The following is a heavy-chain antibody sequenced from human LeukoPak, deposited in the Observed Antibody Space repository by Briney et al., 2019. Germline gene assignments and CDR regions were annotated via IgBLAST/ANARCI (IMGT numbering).Heavy chain of an antibody. CDR2: ISVSGGST. D-gene: IGHD3-10*01. CDR1: GFTFTSNA. V-gene: IGHV3-23*01. Sequence: GGSLRLSCAASGFTFTSNAMSWVRQAPGKWLEWVLAISVSGGSTYYADSVKGRFTISRDNSKNTLYLQMNSLRAEDTAVYYCAKGGRYYYGSGSVDYWGQGTLVTVSS. J-gene: IGHJ4*02. CDR3: AKGGRYYYGSGSVDY.